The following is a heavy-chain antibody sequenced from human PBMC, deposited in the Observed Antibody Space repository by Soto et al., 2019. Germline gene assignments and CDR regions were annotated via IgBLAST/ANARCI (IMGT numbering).Heavy chain of an antibody. CDR1: GFTFSTYG. Sequence: QVQLVESGGGEVQPGRSLTISCAASGFTFSTYGMHWVRQTPGKGLXXXXXXXYDGTNKFYSDSVKGRFTISRDNFKNTLTLQLNSLRADDTAVYSCAKDLQSYGDYDYYCYGMDVWGLGTRVTVSS. CDR3: AKDLQSYGDYDYYCYGMDV. D-gene: IGHD4-17*01. J-gene: IGHJ6*02. V-gene: IGHV3-30*18. CDR2: XXYDGTNK.